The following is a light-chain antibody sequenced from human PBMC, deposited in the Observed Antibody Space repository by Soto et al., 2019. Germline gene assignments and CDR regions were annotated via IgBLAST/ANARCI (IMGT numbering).Light chain of an antibody. V-gene: IGLV2-14*01. CDR2: DVS. J-gene: IGLJ1*01. CDR1: SSDVGGYNY. CDR3: SSYTSSSTLEV. Sequence: QSVLTRPVSVSGAPGQSITISCTGTSSDVGGYNYVSWYQQHPGKAPKLMIYDVSNRPSGVSNRFSGSKSGNTASLTISGLQAEDEADYYCSSYTSSSTLEVFGTGTKVTVL.